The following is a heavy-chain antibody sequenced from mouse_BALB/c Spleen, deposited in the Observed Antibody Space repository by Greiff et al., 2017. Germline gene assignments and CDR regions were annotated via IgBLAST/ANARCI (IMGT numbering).Heavy chain of an antibody. CDR1: GYAFSSSW. CDR3: AKEKSYAMDY. CDR2: IYPGDGDT. V-gene: IGHV1-82*01. Sequence: QVQLKQSGPELVKPGASVKISCKASGYAFSSSWMNWVKQRPGQGLEWIGRIYPGDGDTNYNGKFKGKATLTADKSSSTAYMQLSSLTSVDSAVYFCAKEKSYAMDYWGQGTSVTVSS. J-gene: IGHJ4*01.